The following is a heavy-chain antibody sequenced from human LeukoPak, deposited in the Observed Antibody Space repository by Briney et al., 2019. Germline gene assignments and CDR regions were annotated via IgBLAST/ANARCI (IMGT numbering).Heavy chain of an antibody. CDR1: GFTFDDYA. V-gene: IGHV3-9*01. D-gene: IGHD6-13*01. CDR2: ISWNSGSI. J-gene: IGHJ5*02. Sequence: GGSLRLSCAASGFTFDDYAMHWVRQAPGKGLGWVSGISWNSGSIGYADSVKGRFTISRDNAKNSLYLQMNSLRAEDTALYYCAKDMSWSEHSNWFNPWGQGTLVTVSS. CDR3: AKDMSWSEHSNWFNP.